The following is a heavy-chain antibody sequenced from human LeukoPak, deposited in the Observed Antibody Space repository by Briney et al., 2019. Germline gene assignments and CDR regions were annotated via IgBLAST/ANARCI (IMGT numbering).Heavy chain of an antibody. J-gene: IGHJ3*02. V-gene: IGHV3-48*04. CDR2: ISSSSSTI. CDR1: GFTFSSYS. D-gene: IGHD1-14*01. Sequence: PGGSLRLSCAASGFTFSSYSMNWVRQAPGKGLEWVSYISSSSSTIYYADSVKGRFTISRDNAKNSLYLQMNSLRAEDTAVYYCARDNRMVSDAFDIWGQGTMATVSS. CDR3: ARDNRMVSDAFDI.